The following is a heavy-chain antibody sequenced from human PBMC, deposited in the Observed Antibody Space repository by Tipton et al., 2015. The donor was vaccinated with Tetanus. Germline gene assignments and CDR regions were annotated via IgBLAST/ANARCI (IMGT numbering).Heavy chain of an antibody. D-gene: IGHD3-3*01. CDR1: DRSFNAYY. CDR3: ARGRTMSGVVAPFDL. V-gene: IGHV4-34*01. J-gene: IGHJ4*02. Sequence: GLVKPSETLSLTCGVSDRSFNAYYWSWIRQTPGKGLEWIGEVNQSGSTKYNPSFNSRAAISVDTSKSQFSLRVRSVTAADTAVYYCARGRTMSGVVAPFDLWGQGTQVTVSS. CDR2: VNQSGST.